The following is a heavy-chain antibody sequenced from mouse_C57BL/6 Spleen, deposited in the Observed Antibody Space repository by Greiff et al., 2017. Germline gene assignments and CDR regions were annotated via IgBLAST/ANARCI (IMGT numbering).Heavy chain of an antibody. CDR3: ARCYYDYDRAMDY. CDR1: GYAFTNYL. J-gene: IGHJ4*01. D-gene: IGHD2-4*01. Sequence: VQLQESGAELVRPGTSVKVSCKASGYAFTNYLIEWVKQRPGQGLEWIGVINPGSGGTNYNEKFKGKATLTADKSSSTAYMQLSSLTSEDSAVYFCARCYYDYDRAMDYWGQGTSVTVSS. CDR2: INPGSGGT. V-gene: IGHV1-54*01.